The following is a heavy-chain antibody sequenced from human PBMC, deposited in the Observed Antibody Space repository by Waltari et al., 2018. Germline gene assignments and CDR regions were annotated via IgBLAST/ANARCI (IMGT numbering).Heavy chain of an antibody. V-gene: IGHV4-61*02. Sequence: QVQLQESGPGLVRASQTLCLPCSVSGGSINSENYFWGWVRQPANKGLEWIGRIYSSGERRYNSSLESRVTMSVDRTRNQFSLRLTAVTAADTALYFCARGDDRRARYFFDQWGQGILVTVSS. J-gene: IGHJ4*02. CDR3: ARGDDRRARYFFDQ. CDR1: GGSINSENYF. D-gene: IGHD3-9*01. CDR2: IYSSGER.